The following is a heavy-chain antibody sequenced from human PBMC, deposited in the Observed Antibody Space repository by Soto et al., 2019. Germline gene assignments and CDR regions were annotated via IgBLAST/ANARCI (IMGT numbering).Heavy chain of an antibody. D-gene: IGHD3-22*01. CDR1: GYTFRNYG. Sequence: QVLLVQSGAEVKKPGASVKVSCKTSGYTFRNYGVTWVRQAPGQGFEWMGWISGYTGKTNYAQHLQGRVTMTTDTSTSTAYMEWRSLRSADTAVYYCVRDPYYHADSGSLSGWFDSWGQGTLVSVSS. J-gene: IGHJ5*01. CDR3: VRDPYYHADSGSLSGWFDS. CDR2: ISGYTGKT. V-gene: IGHV1-18*01.